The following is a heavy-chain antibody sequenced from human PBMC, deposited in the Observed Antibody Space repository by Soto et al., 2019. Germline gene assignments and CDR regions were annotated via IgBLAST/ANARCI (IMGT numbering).Heavy chain of an antibody. CDR3: ARDGSYYGALDY. CDR2: IYSGGST. V-gene: IGHV3-53*01. Sequence: ALRLSCAASGFTVSSTYMSWVRQAPGKGLEWVSVIYSGGSTYYADSVKGRFTISRDNSKNTLYLQMNSLRAEDTAVYYCARDGSYYGALDYWGQGTLVTVSS. CDR1: GFTVSSTY. D-gene: IGHD1-26*01. J-gene: IGHJ4*02.